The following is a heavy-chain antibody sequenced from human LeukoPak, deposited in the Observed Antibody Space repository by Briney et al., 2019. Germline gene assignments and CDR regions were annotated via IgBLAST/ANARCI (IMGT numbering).Heavy chain of an antibody. D-gene: IGHD3-10*01. CDR2: FGGSGASV. CDR3: AKSGPYYYDY. V-gene: IGHV3-23*01. Sequence: GGSLRLSCAASGFTFGTYGMSWVRQAPGKGLEWVSTFGGSGASVYYEDSVKGRFTVSRDNSKNTLYLQMNSLRVEDTAVYYCAKSGPYYYDYWGQGTLVTVSS. J-gene: IGHJ4*02. CDR1: GFTFGTYG.